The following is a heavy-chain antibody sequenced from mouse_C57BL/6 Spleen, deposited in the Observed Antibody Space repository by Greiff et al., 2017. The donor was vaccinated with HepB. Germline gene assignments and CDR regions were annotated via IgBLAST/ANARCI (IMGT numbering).Heavy chain of an antibody. CDR1: GYTFTSYW. Sequence: VKLMESGAELVRPGTSVKLSCKASGYTFTSYWMHWVKQRPGQGLEWIGVIDPSDSYTNYNQKFKGKATLTVDTSSSTAYMQLSSLTSEDSAVYYCARSYGYDYWYFDVWGTGTTVTVSS. J-gene: IGHJ1*03. CDR3: ARSYGYDYWYFDV. V-gene: IGHV1-59*01. CDR2: IDPSDSYT. D-gene: IGHD2-2*01.